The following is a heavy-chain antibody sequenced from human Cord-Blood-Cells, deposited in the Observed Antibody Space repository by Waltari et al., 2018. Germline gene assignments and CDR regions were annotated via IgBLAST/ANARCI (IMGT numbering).Heavy chain of an antibody. CDR2: ISYDGSNK. J-gene: IGHJ4*02. Sequence: SGVTFSSYAMHWVRQAPGKGLEWVAVISYDGSNKSYADSVKGRFTISRDNSKNTLYLQMNSLRAEDTAVYYCARDVFSSSGKFDYWGQGTLVTVSS. CDR1: GVTFSSYA. CDR3: ARDVFSSSGKFDY. D-gene: IGHD6-13*01. V-gene: IGHV3-30-3*01.